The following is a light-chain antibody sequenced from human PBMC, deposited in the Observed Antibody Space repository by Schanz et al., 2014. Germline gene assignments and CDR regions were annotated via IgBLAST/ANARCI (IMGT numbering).Light chain of an antibody. V-gene: IGLV2-14*01. Sequence: QSALTQPASVSGSPGQSITISCTGTSSDVGGYNYVSWYQQHPGKAPKLVIYDVSNRPSGVSSRFSGYKSGNTASLTISGLQAEDEADYYCSSYTSIGTRVFGGGTKLTV. CDR1: SSDVGGYNY. J-gene: IGLJ3*02. CDR2: DVS. CDR3: SSYTSIGTRV.